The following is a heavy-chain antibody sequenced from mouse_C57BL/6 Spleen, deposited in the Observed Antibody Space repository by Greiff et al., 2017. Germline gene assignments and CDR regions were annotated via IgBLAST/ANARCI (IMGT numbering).Heavy chain of an antibody. Sequence: QVQLQQSGAELARPGASVKMSCKASGYTFTSYTMHWVKQRPGQGLEWIGYINPSSGYTKYNQKFKDKATLTADKSSSTAYMQLSSLTSEDSAVXYCARRGYYGSSYDWYFDVWGTGTTVTVSS. J-gene: IGHJ1*03. D-gene: IGHD1-1*01. CDR1: GYTFTSYT. CDR2: INPSSGYT. V-gene: IGHV1-4*01. CDR3: ARRGYYGSSYDWYFDV.